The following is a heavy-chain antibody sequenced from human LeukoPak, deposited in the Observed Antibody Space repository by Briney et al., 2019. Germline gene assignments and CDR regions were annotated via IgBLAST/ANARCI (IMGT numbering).Heavy chain of an antibody. CDR3: ARLQFQVYYYYYMDV. D-gene: IGHD4-11*01. J-gene: IGHJ6*03. V-gene: IGHV1-69*13. Sequence: SXXVSCKASGGTFISYAISWVRQAPGQGLEWRGGIIPIFGTANYAQKFQGRGTITADEAKSTAYMELSSLRSEDTAVYYCARLQFQVYYYYYMDVWGKGTTVTVSS. CDR1: GGTFISYA. CDR2: IIPIFGTA.